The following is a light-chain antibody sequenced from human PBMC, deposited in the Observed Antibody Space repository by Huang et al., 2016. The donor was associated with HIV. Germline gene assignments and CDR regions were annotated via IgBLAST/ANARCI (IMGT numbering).Light chain of an antibody. CDR2: SAF. CDR3: QGSLSIPHT. Sequence: DIQMTQSPSSLSASVGDRVTITCRASENIRRYLNWYQQKPGKPPKLLIHSAFTLQSGVPSRFSGSGSGTDFTLTITSLQPEDFATYYCQGSLSIPHTFGQGTNLEIK. CDR1: ENIRRY. J-gene: IGKJ2*01. V-gene: IGKV1-39*01.